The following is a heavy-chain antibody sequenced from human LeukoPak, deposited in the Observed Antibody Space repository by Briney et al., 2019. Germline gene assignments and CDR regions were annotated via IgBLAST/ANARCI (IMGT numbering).Heavy chain of an antibody. D-gene: IGHD3-10*01. CDR3: ASDRLYGSGTYYFDY. V-gene: IGHV1-69*04. CDR1: GYTFTSYY. J-gene: IGHJ4*02. Sequence: SVKVSCKASGYTFTSYYMHWVRQAPGQGLEWMGRIIPILGIANYAQKFQGRVTITADKSTSTAYMELSSLRSEDTAVYYCASDRLYGSGTYYFDYWGQGTLVTVSS. CDR2: IIPILGIA.